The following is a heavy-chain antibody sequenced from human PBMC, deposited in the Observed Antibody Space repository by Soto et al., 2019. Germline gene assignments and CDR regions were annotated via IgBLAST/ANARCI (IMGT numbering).Heavy chain of an antibody. V-gene: IGHV3-9*01. Sequence: GGSLRLSCVASRFTYDEYAMHWDRRAPWRGLGWVAGNSWNSVNRGYADSVRGRLTISRNKAANALYLQMNRLRVEDTALYYCAKVRTVAYYRGGGGMDVWGQGTP. D-gene: IGHD3-10*01. CDR1: RFTYDEYA. CDR3: AKVRTVAYYRGGGGMDV. J-gene: IGHJ6*02. CDR2: NSWNSVNR.